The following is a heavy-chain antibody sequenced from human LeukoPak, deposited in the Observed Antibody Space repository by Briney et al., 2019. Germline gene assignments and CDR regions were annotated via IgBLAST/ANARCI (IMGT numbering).Heavy chain of an antibody. CDR3: ANTEIFGGLSFDY. CDR2: ISGSGGST. Sequence: PGGSLRLSCAAYGFTFSSYAMHLVRQAPGKGLEYVSAISGSGGSTYYADSVKGRFTISRDNSKNTLYLQMNSLRAEDTAVYYCANTEIFGGLSFDYWGQGTLVTVSS. CDR1: GFTFSSYA. J-gene: IGHJ4*02. D-gene: IGHD3-3*01. V-gene: IGHV3-64*04.